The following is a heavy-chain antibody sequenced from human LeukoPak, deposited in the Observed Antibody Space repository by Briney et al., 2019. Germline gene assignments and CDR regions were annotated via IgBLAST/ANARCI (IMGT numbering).Heavy chain of an antibody. D-gene: IGHD1-7*01. CDR1: GFTFSSYA. CDR2: ISYDGSNK. CDR3: AKDRGNYEGLYDY. J-gene: IGHJ4*02. V-gene: IGHV3-30-3*01. Sequence: QPGRSLRLSCAASGFTFSSYAMHWVRQAPGKGLEWVAVISYDGSNKYYADSVKGRFTISRDNSKNTLYLHMNSLRAEDTAVYYCAKDRGNYEGLYDYWGQGTLVTVSS.